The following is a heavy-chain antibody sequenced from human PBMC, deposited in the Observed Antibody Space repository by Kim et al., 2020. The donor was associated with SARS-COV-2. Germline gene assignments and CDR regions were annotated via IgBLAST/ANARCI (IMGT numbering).Heavy chain of an antibody. Sequence: SETLSLTCAVYGGSFSGYYWSWIRQPPGKGLEWIGEINHSGSTNYNPSLKSRVTISVDTYKNQFSLKLSSVTAADTAVYYCARRGDRTQLLWFGELSLWGGYYYGMDVWGQGTTVTVSS. CDR1: GGSFSGYY. D-gene: IGHD3-10*01. J-gene: IGHJ6*02. CDR3: ARRGDRTQLLWFGELSLWGGYYYGMDV. V-gene: IGHV4-34*01. CDR2: INHSGST.